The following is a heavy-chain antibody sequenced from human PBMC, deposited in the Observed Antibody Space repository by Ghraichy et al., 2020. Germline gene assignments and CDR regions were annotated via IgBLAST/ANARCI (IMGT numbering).Heavy chain of an antibody. J-gene: IGHJ6*02. D-gene: IGHD6-13*01. V-gene: IGHV5-51*01. CDR3: ARQLHSSSWYGRYYYYGMDV. Sequence: GESLNISCKGSGYSFTSYWIGWVRQMPGKGLEWMGIIYPGDSDTRYSPSFQGQVTISADKSISTAYLQWSSLKASDTAMYYCARQLHSSSWYGRYYYYGMDVWGQGTTVTVSS. CDR1: GYSFTSYW. CDR2: IYPGDSDT.